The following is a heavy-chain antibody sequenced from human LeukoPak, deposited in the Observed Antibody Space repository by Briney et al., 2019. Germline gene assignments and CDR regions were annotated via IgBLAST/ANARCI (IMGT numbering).Heavy chain of an antibody. CDR1: GFTFSSYA. CDR2: ISYDGSNK. D-gene: IGHD3-16*01. CDR3: ARVGWITVLYYGMDV. J-gene: IGHJ6*02. Sequence: PGGSLRLSCAASGFTFSSYAMHWVRQAPGKGLEWVAVISYDGSNKYYADSVKGRFTISRDNSKNTLYLQMNSLRAEDTAVYYCARVGWITVLYYGMDVWGQGTTVTVSS. V-gene: IGHV3-30-3*01.